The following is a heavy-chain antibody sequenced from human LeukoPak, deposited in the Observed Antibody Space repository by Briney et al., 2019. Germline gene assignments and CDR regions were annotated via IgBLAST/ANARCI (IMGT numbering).Heavy chain of an antibody. V-gene: IGHV4-39*01. CDR1: GDSIISTIYR. Sequence: SETLSLTCTLSGDSIISTIYRWGGIRQPPGKGLEWMGSIHYSGNTYYNPSLKSRVTMSVDTSKNQFSLKVRSVTATDTAVYYCARLHDLDYWGQGILVAVFS. CDR3: ARLHDLDY. CDR2: IHYSGNT. J-gene: IGHJ4*02. D-gene: IGHD5-24*01.